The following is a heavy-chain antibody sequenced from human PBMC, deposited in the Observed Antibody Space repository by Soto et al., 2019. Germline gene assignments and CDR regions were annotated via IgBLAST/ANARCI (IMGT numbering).Heavy chain of an antibody. V-gene: IGHV3-7*03. J-gene: IGHJ4*02. CDR3: ARRRSPGIHFDS. CDR1: GFSFSNYW. CDR2: INQDGTGG. Sequence: GSLRLSCAASGFSFSNYWMSWVRQAPGKGLEWVGNINQDGTGGYYVDSLKGRFTISRDNAKNSLSLQMNNLRAEDTAVYYCARRRSPGIHFDSWGQGTLVTVSS. D-gene: IGHD3-10*01.